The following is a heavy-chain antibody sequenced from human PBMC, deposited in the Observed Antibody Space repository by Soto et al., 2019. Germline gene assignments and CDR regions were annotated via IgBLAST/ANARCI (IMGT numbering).Heavy chain of an antibody. J-gene: IGHJ6*03. CDR1: GFTFSSYG. V-gene: IGHV3-23*01. D-gene: IGHD2-15*01. CDR2: ISGRGDNT. Sequence: EVQLLESGGGLAQPGGSLRLSCTASGFTFSSYGMSWVRQAPGKGLEWVSIISGRGDNTYYADSVKGRFTISRDNSKNTLYLQMNGLRAEDTAIYYCAKKGPCSGGSCPPLHYYYYMDVWGKGTTVTVSS. CDR3: AKKGPCSGGSCPPLHYYYYMDV.